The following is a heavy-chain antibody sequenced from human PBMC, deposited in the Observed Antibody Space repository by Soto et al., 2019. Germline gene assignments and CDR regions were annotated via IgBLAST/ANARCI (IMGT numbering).Heavy chain of an antibody. CDR2: ISSDGSTT. Sequence: GGSLRLSCAASGFTFSTSWMHWVRQAPGEGLVWVSHISSDGSTTSYADSVKGRFTISRDNAKNTLNLQMNSLRAEDTAVYYCARMGVAGTRYGMDVWGQGTTVTVSS. CDR3: ARMGVAGTRYGMDV. V-gene: IGHV3-74*01. CDR1: GFTFSTSW. D-gene: IGHD6-19*01. J-gene: IGHJ6*02.